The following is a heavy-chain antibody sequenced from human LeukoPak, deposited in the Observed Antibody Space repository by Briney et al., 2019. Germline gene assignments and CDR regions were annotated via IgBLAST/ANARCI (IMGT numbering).Heavy chain of an antibody. V-gene: IGHV3-9*01. CDR3: AKDIHSTSSPDAFDI. CDR1: GFSVGRKY. CDR2: ISWNSGSI. J-gene: IGHJ3*02. D-gene: IGHD2/OR15-2a*01. Sequence: GGSLRLSCVISGFSVGRKYMSWVRQAPGKGLEWVSGISWNSGSIGYADSVKGRFTISRDNAKNSLYLQMNSLRAEDTALYYCAKDIHSTSSPDAFDIWGQGTMVTVSS.